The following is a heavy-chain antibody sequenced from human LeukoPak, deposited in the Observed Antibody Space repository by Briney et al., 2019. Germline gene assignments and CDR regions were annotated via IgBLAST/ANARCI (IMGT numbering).Heavy chain of an antibody. V-gene: IGHV1-2*02. CDR1: GYTFTGNY. CDR2: INPNSGGT. Sequence: ASVKVSCKASGYTFTGNYMHWVRQAPGQGLEWMGWINPNSGGTKYAQKFQSRVTMTRETSISTAYMELTRLRSEDTAVYYCTRDGDGRAFDIWSQGTMVTVSS. D-gene: IGHD7-27*01. J-gene: IGHJ3*02. CDR3: TRDGDGRAFDI.